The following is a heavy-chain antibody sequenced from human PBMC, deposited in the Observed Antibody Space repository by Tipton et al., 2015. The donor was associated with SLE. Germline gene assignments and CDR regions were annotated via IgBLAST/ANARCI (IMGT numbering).Heavy chain of an antibody. V-gene: IGHV5-51*03. CDR1: GYSFTSYW. Sequence: QLVQSGAEVKKPGESLKISCKASGYSFTSYWIGWVRQVPGKGPDCMGIIYPDDSDTRYSPSFQGQVTISADKSNRIVSLLWSSLKASDTARCYCARVAGSYVLWCYYIAFWGQGTLVTVSS. CDR3: ARVAGSYVLWCYYIAF. CDR2: IYPDDSDT. D-gene: IGHD3-10*01. J-gene: IGHJ4*02.